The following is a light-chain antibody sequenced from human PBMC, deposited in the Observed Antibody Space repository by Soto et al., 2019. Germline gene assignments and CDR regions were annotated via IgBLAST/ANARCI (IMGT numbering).Light chain of an antibody. Sequence: EIVMTQSPATLYVSPGERATLSCRASQSVSSNLAWYQHKPGQAPSLLIYDISARATGIPTRFSGSGSGTEFTLTISSLQSEDFAVYYCQQYNDWPLTFGGGTKVEIK. CDR1: QSVSSN. CDR3: QQYNDWPLT. J-gene: IGKJ4*01. V-gene: IGKV3D-15*01. CDR2: DIS.